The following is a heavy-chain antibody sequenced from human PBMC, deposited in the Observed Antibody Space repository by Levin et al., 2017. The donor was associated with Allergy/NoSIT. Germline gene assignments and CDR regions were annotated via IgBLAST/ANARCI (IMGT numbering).Heavy chain of an antibody. V-gene: IGHV3-30*18. Sequence: PGGSLRLSCAASGFTFSSYGMHWVRQAPGKGLEWVAVISYDGSNKYYADSVKGRFTISRDNSKNTLYLQMNSLRAEDTAVYYCAKQRGYSSGWYVDYWGQGTLVTVSA. CDR3: AKQRGYSSGWYVDY. CDR2: ISYDGSNK. J-gene: IGHJ4*02. CDR1: GFTFSSYG. D-gene: IGHD6-19*01.